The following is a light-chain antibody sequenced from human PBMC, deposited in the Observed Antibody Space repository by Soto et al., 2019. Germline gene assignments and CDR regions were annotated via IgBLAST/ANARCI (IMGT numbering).Light chain of an antibody. CDR1: QGISNF. Sequence: DIQLTQSASSLSASVGDRVTITCRANQGISNFLAWYQQKPGKVPKLLIYAASTLQSGVPSRFSGSGSGTDFTLTISSLQPEDVATYYCQKYDSVPWTFGQGTKVEMK. V-gene: IGKV1-27*01. J-gene: IGKJ1*01. CDR2: AAS. CDR3: QKYDSVPWT.